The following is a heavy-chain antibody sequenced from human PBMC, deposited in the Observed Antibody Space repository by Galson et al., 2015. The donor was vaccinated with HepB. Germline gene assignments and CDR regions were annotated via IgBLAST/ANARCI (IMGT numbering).Heavy chain of an antibody. Sequence: SVKVSCKASGYTFTSYYMHWVRQAPGQGLEWMGIINPSGGSTSYAQKFQGRVTMTRDTSTSTVYMELSSLRSEDTAVYYCARWAYCSSTSCPTGAFDIWGQGTMVTVSS. CDR3: ARWAYCSSTSCPTGAFDI. J-gene: IGHJ3*02. D-gene: IGHD2-2*01. V-gene: IGHV1-46*01. CDR2: INPSGGST. CDR1: GYTFTSYY.